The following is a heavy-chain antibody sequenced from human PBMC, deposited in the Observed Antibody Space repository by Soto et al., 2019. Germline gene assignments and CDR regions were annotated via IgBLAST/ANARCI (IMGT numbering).Heavy chain of an antibody. Sequence: PGESLKISCKGSGYSFTSYWIGWVRQMPGKGLEWMGIIYPGDSDTRYSPSFQGQVTISADKPISTAYLQWSSLKASDTAMYYCARQISAVAGSNWFDPWGQGTLVTVSS. CDR2: IYPGDSDT. CDR3: ARQISAVAGSNWFDP. D-gene: IGHD6-19*01. CDR1: GYSFTSYW. V-gene: IGHV5-51*01. J-gene: IGHJ5*02.